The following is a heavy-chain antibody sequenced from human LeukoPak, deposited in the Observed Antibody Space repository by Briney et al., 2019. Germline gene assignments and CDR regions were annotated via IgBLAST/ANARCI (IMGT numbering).Heavy chain of an antibody. V-gene: IGHV4-34*01. CDR2: INHSGST. CDR1: GGSFSGYY. CDR3: AREYSPYGMDV. J-gene: IGHJ6*02. D-gene: IGHD6-6*01. Sequence: SETLSLNCAVYGGSFSGYYWSWIRQPPGKGLEWIGEINHSGSTNYNPSLKSRVTISVDTSKNQFSLKLSSVTAADTAVYYCAREYSPYGMDVWGQGTTVTVSS.